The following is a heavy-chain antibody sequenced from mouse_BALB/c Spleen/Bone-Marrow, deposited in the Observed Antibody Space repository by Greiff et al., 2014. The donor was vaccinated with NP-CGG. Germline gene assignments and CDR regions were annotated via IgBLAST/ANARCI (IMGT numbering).Heavy chain of an antibody. Sequence: QVQLQQSAAGLASPGASVKMSCKASGYTSSTYTVHWVKQKPGQGLQWIGYINPSSGYTEYNQKFQDKATLTADKSSSTAYMQVSSLTFEDSAVYYCARWAYGRSSAWFAYWGQGTLVTVSA. J-gene: IGHJ3*01. CDR3: ARWAYGRSSAWFAY. V-gene: IGHV1-4*02. CDR2: INPSSGYT. D-gene: IGHD1-1*02. CDR1: GYTSSTYT.